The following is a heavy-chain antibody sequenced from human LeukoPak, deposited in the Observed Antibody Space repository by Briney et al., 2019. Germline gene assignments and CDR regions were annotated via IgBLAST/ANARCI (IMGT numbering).Heavy chain of an antibody. CDR1: GFTFSSYW. V-gene: IGHV3-74*01. D-gene: IGHD2-21*02. J-gene: IGHJ4*02. CDR2: INSDGSST. CDR3: AKDHGWDIVVVTAMDY. Sequence: GGSLRLSCAASGFTFSSYWMHWVRQAPGKGLVWVSRINSDGSSTSYADSVKGRFTISRDNSKNTLYLQMNSLRAEDTAVYYCAKDHGWDIVVVTAMDYWGQGTLVTVSS.